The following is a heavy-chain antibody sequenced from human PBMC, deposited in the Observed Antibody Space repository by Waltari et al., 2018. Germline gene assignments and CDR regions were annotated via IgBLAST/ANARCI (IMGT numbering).Heavy chain of an antibody. CDR3: ARVTVTTAFDI. CDR2: IYYSGST. J-gene: IGHJ3*02. CDR1: GGSISSSSYY. V-gene: IGHV4-39*07. D-gene: IGHD4-17*01. Sequence: QLQLQESGPGLVKPSETLSLTCTVSGGSISSSSYYWGWIRQPPGKGLEWIGSIYYSGSTYYNPSLKSRVTISVDTSKNQFSLKLSSVTAADTAVYYCARVTVTTAFDIWGQGTMVTVSS.